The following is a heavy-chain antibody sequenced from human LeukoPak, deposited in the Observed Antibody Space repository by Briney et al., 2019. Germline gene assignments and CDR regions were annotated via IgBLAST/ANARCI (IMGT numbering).Heavy chain of an antibody. Sequence: GGSLRLSCAASGFTFSTYAMHWVRQAPGKGLEWVALIWFDGSNEYYADSVKGRFTISRDNSKNTLYLQMNSLRAEDTAVYCCARGRLGVSGHVDYWGQGTLVTVSS. D-gene: IGHD5-12*01. CDR3: ARGRLGVSGHVDY. V-gene: IGHV3-30*02. CDR1: GFTFSTYA. J-gene: IGHJ4*02. CDR2: IWFDGSNE.